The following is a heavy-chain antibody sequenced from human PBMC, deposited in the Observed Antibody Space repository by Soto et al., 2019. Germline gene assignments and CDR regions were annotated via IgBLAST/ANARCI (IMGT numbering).Heavy chain of an antibody. CDR2: FDPEDGET. Sequence: GASVKVSCKVSGYTLTELSMHWVRQAPRKGLEWMGGFDPEDGETIYAQKFQGRATMTEDTSTDTAYIELSSLRSEYTAVYYCATVGGGVSEYFQHWCQGTLVTFSS. D-gene: IGHD1-26*01. CDR3: ATVGGGVSEYFQH. V-gene: IGHV1-24*01. J-gene: IGHJ1*01. CDR1: GYTLTELS.